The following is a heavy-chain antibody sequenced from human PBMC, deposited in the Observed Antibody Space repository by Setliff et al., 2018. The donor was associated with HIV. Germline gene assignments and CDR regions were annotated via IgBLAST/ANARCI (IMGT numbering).Heavy chain of an antibody. CDR1: GFTFSNYA. CDR2: ILSTGERT. V-gene: IGHV3-23*01. CDR3: AKGSGFYDY. D-gene: IGHD3-22*01. Sequence: PGGSLRLSCAASGFTFSNYAMSWVRQAPGEGLEWVSAILSTGERTFYADSVKGRFTISRDNSKNTVYLQMNSLRAEDTAVYYCAKGSGFYDYWGQGTLVTVSS. J-gene: IGHJ4*02.